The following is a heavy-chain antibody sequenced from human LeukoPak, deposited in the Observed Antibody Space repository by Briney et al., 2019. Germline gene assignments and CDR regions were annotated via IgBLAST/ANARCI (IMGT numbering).Heavy chain of an antibody. CDR3: AKDTVGYGDYGAFDY. V-gene: IGHV3-30*04. D-gene: IGHD4-17*01. CDR2: ISYDGSNK. CDR1: GFTFNNYA. Sequence: GSLRLSCAASGFTFNNYAMHWVRQAPGKGLEWVAVISYDGSNKYYADSVKGRFTISRDNSKNSLYLQMNSLRAEDTAVYYCAKDTVGYGDYGAFDYWGQGTLVTVSS. J-gene: IGHJ4*02.